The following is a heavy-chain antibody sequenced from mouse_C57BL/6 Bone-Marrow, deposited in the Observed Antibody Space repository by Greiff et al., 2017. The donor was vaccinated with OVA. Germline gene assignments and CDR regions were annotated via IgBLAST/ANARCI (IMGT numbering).Heavy chain of an antibody. V-gene: IGHV14-3*01. CDR2: IDPANGNT. Sequence: EVQLQESVAELVRPGASVKLSCTASGFNIKNTYMHWVKQRPEQGLEWIGRIDPANGNTKYAPKFQGKATITADTSSNTAYLQLSSLTSEDTAIYYCASPPYYSNYRVYYYAMDYWGQGTSVTVSS. J-gene: IGHJ4*01. CDR3: ASPPYYSNYRVYYYAMDY. D-gene: IGHD2-5*01. CDR1: GFNIKNTY.